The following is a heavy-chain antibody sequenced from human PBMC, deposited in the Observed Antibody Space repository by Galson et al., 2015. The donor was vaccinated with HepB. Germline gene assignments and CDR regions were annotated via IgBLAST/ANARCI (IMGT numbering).Heavy chain of an antibody. D-gene: IGHD1-26*01. CDR1: GDSVSSNSAA. CDR2: TYYRSKWYN. J-gene: IGHJ4*02. V-gene: IGHV6-1*01. Sequence: CAISGDSVSSNSAAWNWIRQSPSRGLEWLGRTYYRSKWYNDYAVSVKSRITINPDTSKNQFSLQLNSVTPEDTAVYYCARGPYSGSYSDFDYWGQGTLVTASS. CDR3: ARGPYSGSYSDFDY.